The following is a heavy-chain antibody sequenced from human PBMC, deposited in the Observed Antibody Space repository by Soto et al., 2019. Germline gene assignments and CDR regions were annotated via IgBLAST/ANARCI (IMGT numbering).Heavy chain of an antibody. Sequence: ASVKVSCKASGYTFTSYGISWVRQAPGQRLEWMGWISAGNGDTKYSQKLQGRVTITRDTFANTAYMEVSSLRLEDTAVYYCALTLVGARLYWFDPWGQGTLVTVSS. CDR3: ALTLVGARLYWFDP. V-gene: IGHV1-3*01. J-gene: IGHJ5*02. CDR1: GYTFTSYG. CDR2: ISAGNGDT. D-gene: IGHD1-26*01.